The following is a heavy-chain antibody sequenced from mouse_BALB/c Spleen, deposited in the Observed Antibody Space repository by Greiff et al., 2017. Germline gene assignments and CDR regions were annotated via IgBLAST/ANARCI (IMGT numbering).Heavy chain of an antibody. Sequence: EVQVVESGGGLVKPGGSLKLSCAASGFTFSSYAMSWVRQTPEKRLEWVASISSGGSTYYPDSVKGRFTISRDNARNILYLQMSSLRSEDTAMYYCANYYGSKVLYAMDYWGQGTSVTVSS. CDR1: GFTFSSYA. D-gene: IGHD1-1*01. J-gene: IGHJ4*01. V-gene: IGHV5-6-5*01. CDR3: ANYYGSKVLYAMDY. CDR2: ISSGGST.